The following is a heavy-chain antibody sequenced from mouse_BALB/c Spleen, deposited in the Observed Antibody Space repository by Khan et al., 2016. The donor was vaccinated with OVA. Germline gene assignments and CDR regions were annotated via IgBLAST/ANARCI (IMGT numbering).Heavy chain of an antibody. CDR1: GYTFTDCV. J-gene: IGHJ3*01. D-gene: IGHD1-2*01. CDR3: GRGYDGAWFAY. Sequence: QMQLEEPGPELVKPGASVKMSCKVSGYTFTDCVISWVKQRTGQGLEWIGEIYSGSGSTYYNEKFKGKATLTADKSSNTVNMQVSSLTCGASAVFFCGRGYDGAWFAYWGRGTLVTVST. CDR2: IYSGSGST. V-gene: IGHV1-77*01.